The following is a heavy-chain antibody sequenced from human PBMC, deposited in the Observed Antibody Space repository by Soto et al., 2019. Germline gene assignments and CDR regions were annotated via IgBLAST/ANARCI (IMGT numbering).Heavy chain of an antibody. J-gene: IGHJ4*02. V-gene: IGHV4-34*01. CDR1: GGSFSGYY. CDR2: INHSGST. Sequence: QVQLQQWGAGLLKPSETLSLTCAVYGGSFSGYYWSWIRQPPGKGLEWIGEINHSGSTNYNPSLKSRVTISVDTSKNQFYLKLSSVTAADTAVYYCARVDYGDHRLDYWGQGTLVTVSS. D-gene: IGHD4-17*01. CDR3: ARVDYGDHRLDY.